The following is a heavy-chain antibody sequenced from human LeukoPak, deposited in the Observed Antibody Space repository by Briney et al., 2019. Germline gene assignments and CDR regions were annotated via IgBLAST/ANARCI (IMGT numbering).Heavy chain of an antibody. Sequence: SETLSLTCTGSGGSISSYYWSWIRQPAGKGLEWIGRIYTSGSTNYNPSLKSRVTMSVDTSKNQFSLKLSSVTAADAAVYYCARDHGGYYIGSFDPWGQGTLVTVSS. V-gene: IGHV4-4*07. D-gene: IGHD3-3*01. CDR1: GGSISSYY. J-gene: IGHJ5*02. CDR3: ARDHGGYYIGSFDP. CDR2: IYTSGST.